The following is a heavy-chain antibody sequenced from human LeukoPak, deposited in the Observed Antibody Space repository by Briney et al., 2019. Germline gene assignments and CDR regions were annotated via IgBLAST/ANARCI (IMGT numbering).Heavy chain of an antibody. CDR1: GFTFSSYS. D-gene: IGHD6-13*01. J-gene: IGHJ1*01. Sequence: GGSLRLSCAASGFTFSSYSMNWVRQAPGKGLEWVSYISSSSSTIYYADSVKGRFTISRDNAKNSLYLQMNSLRAEDTAVYYCASISSSWPTEYFQHWGQGTLVTVSS. CDR2: ISSSSSTI. V-gene: IGHV3-48*04. CDR3: ASISSSWPTEYFQH.